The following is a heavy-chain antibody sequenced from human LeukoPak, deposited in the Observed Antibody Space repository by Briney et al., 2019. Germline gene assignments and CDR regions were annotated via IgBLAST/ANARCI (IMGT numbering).Heavy chain of an antibody. V-gene: IGHV4-34*01. D-gene: IGHD2-2*01. CDR2: INHSGST. Sequence: PSETLSLTCAAYGGSFSGYYWSWIRQPPGKGLEWIGEINHSGSTNYNPSLKSRVTISVDTSKNQFSLKLSSVTAADTAVYYCARRSSPTATSGVGFDPWGQGTLVTVSS. CDR3: ARRSSPTATSGVGFDP. J-gene: IGHJ5*02. CDR1: GGSFSGYY.